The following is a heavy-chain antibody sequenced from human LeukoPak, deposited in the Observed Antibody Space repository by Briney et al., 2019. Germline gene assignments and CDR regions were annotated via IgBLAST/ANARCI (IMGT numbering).Heavy chain of an antibody. J-gene: IGHJ4*02. CDR2: ISSSSSYI. CDR3: ARGLGYSYGPPYY. V-gene: IGHV3-21*01. Sequence: GGSLRLSCAASGFTFSSYSMNWVRQAPGKGLEWVSSISSSSSYIYYADSVKGRFTISRDNAKNSLYLQMYSLRAEDTAVYYCARGLGYSYGPPYYWGQGTLVTVSS. CDR1: GFTFSSYS. D-gene: IGHD5-18*01.